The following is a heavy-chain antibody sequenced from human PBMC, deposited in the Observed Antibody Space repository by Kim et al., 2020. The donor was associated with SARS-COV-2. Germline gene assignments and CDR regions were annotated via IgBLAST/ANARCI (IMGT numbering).Heavy chain of an antibody. J-gene: IGHJ4*02. Sequence: VKGRFTISRDDSKNTLYLQMNSLKTEDTAVYYCTTDYYYDSSGYYSLLDYWGQGTLVTVSS. V-gene: IGHV3-15*01. CDR3: TTDYYYDSSGYYSLLDY. D-gene: IGHD3-22*01.